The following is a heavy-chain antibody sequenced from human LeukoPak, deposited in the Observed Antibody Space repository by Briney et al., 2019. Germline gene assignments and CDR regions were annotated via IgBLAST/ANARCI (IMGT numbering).Heavy chain of an antibody. D-gene: IGHD2/OR15-2a*01. J-gene: IGHJ6*02. CDR3: TRGISYTMNI. V-gene: IGHV3-74*01. Sequence: GGSLRLSCAASGSVFXXXGAWMHWVRQVPGKXXXWVSLISXXXXXXXXXXXXXXXFXXXRXNAKNTXYLQMSSLRAEDTAVYYCTRGISYTMNIWGQGTTVTVSS. CDR2: ISXXXXXX. CDR1: GSVFXXXGAW.